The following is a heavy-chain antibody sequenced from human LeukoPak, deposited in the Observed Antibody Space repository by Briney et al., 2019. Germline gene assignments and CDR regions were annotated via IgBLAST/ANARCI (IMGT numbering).Heavy chain of an antibody. D-gene: IGHD3-16*02. CDR3: ARGRGRYPIDY. CDR2: INHSGST. J-gene: IGHJ4*02. Sequence: SETLSLTCAVYGGSFSGYYWSWIRQPPGKGLEWIGEINHSGSTNYNPSLKSRVTISVDTSKNQFSLKLSSVTAADTAVYYCARGRGRYPIDYWGQGTLVTVSS. CDR1: GGSFSGYY. V-gene: IGHV4-34*01.